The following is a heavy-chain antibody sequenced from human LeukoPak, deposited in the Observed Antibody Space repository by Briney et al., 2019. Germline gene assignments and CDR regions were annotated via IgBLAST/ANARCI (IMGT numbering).Heavy chain of an antibody. CDR1: GYTFSAYY. V-gene: IGHV1-2*02. CDR2: INPYTGDT. D-gene: IGHD2-21*02. CDR3: ARTCSGDCYILDS. Sequence: ASVKVSCKASGYTFSAYYMYWVREAPGQGLEWMGWINPYTGDTKYPQNFQGRVTMTRDTSISTVYMEVSRLRSDDTAVYYCARTCSGDCYILDSWGQGTLVTVSS. J-gene: IGHJ4*02.